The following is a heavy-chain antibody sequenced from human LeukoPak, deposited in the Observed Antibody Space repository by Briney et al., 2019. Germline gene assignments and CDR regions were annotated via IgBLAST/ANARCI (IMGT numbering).Heavy chain of an antibody. CDR1: GGSISSYY. CDR2: IYTSGST. Sequence: PSEALSLTCTVSGGSISSYYWSWIRQPPGKGLEWIGYIYTSGSTNYNPSLKSRVTISVDTSKNQFSLKLSSVTAADTAVYYCARRGPYYDILTGYYTPRGAFDIWGQGTMVTVSS. D-gene: IGHD3-9*01. CDR3: ARRGPYYDILTGYYTPRGAFDI. J-gene: IGHJ3*02. V-gene: IGHV4-4*09.